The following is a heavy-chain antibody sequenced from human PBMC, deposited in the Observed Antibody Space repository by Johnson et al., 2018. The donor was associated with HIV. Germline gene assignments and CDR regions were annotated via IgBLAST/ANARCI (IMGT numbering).Heavy chain of an antibody. V-gene: IGHV3-30*04. CDR1: AFAFSSYA. Sequence: QVQLVESGGGLIHPGGSLRLSCAASAFAFSSYAMHWVRQTPGKGLEWVAVISSDGSNKYYADSVKGRFTISRDNSKNPLYLQMNSLRAEDTAVYYCAKEAPDRWELLIWAAFDMWGQGTMVTVSS. D-gene: IGHD1-26*01. J-gene: IGHJ3*02. CDR3: AKEAPDRWELLIWAAFDM. CDR2: ISSDGSNK.